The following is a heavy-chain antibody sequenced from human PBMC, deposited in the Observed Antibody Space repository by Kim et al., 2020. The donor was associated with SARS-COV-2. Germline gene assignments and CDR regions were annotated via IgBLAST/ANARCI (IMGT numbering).Heavy chain of an antibody. V-gene: IGHV4-59*01. CDR2: IYYSGST. D-gene: IGHD4-4*01. CDR3: ARVNEYSYWFDP. J-gene: IGHJ5*02. Sequence: SETLSLTCTVSGGSMSSSYWSWIRQPPGKGLEWIGYIYYSGSTNYKPSLKSRVTISLDTSKNQFSLKLRSVTAADTAVYYCARVNEYSYWFDPWGQGTLVTVSS. CDR1: GGSMSSSY.